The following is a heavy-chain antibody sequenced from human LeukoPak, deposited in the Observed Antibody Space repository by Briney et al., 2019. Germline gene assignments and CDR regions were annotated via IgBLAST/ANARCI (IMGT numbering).Heavy chain of an antibody. CDR3: ARGRVAVAGDFDY. CDR2: MNPNSGNT. J-gene: IGHJ4*02. D-gene: IGHD6-19*01. V-gene: IGHV1-8*01. Sequence: ASVKVSCKASGYTFTSYDINWVRQATGQGLEWMGRMNPNSGNTGYAQKFQGRVTMTRNTSISTAYMELSSLRSEDTAVYYCARGRVAVAGDFDYWGQGTLVTVSS. CDR1: GYTFTSYD.